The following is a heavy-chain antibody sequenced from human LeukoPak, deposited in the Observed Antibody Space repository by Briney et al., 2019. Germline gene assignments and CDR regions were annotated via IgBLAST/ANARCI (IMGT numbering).Heavy chain of an antibody. CDR3: VRVVGDSSSWGPRWFDP. CDR1: GGSISSYY. Sequence: SETLSLTCTVSGGSISSYYWSRIRQPPGKGLEYIGHIYYSGSTNYNPSLKSRVTISVDTSKNQFSLKLSSVTAADTAVYYCVRVVGDSSSWGPRWFDPWGQGTLVTVSS. CDR2: IYYSGST. V-gene: IGHV4-59*01. J-gene: IGHJ5*02. D-gene: IGHD6-13*01.